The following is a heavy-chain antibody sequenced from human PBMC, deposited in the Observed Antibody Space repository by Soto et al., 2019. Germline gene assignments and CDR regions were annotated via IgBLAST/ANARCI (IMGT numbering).Heavy chain of an antibody. CDR1: GYTVTELS. V-gene: IGHV1-24*01. D-gene: IGHD2-15*01. J-gene: IGHJ4*02. CDR2: FDPEDGET. CDR3: ATQRMRGKRVSFDY. Sequence: QVQLVQSGAEVKKPGASVKVSCKVSGYTVTELSMHWVRQAPGKGLEWMGGFDPEDGETIYAQTFQGRVTMTEDTSTDTAYMELRSLISEDTAVYYCATQRMRGKRVSFDYWGQGTLVTVSS.